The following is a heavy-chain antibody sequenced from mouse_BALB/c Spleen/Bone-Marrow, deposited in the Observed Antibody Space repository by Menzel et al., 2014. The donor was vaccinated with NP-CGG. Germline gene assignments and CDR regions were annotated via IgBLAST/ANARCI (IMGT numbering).Heavy chain of an antibody. V-gene: IGHV5-9-3*01. CDR3: ARHYYGSSYYFDY. CDR2: ISSGGSYT. J-gene: IGHJ2*01. CDR1: GFTFSSYA. Sequence: EVQLQQSGGGLVKPGGSLKPSCAASGFTFSSYAMSWVRQTPEKRLEWVATISSGGSYTYYPDSVKGRFTISRDNAKNTLYLQMSSLRSEDTAMYYCARHYYGSSYYFDYWGQGTTLTGSS. D-gene: IGHD1-1*01.